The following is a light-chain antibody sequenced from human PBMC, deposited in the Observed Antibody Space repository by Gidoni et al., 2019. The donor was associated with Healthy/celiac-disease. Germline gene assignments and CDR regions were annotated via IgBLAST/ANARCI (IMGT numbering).Light chain of an antibody. CDR3: QQYNSYPGS. CDR2: KAS. Sequence: DLQMTQSPSTLSASVGDRVTITCRASQSISSWLAWYQQKPGKAPKLLIYKASSLESGVPSRFSGSGSGTEFTLTISSLQPDDFATYYCQQYNSYPGSFGPGTKVEIK. V-gene: IGKV1-5*03. CDR1: QSISSW. J-gene: IGKJ3*01.